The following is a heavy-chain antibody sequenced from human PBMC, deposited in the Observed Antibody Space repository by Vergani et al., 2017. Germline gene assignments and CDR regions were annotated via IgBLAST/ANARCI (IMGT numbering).Heavy chain of an antibody. CDR1: GFTFSSYS. CDR3: ARDQGGFGELFYYYYYYMDV. V-gene: IGHV3-21*01. D-gene: IGHD3-10*01. J-gene: IGHJ6*03. CDR2: ISSSSSYI. Sequence: EVQLVESGGGLVKPGGSLRLSCAASGFTFSSYSMNWVRQAPGKGLEWVSSISSSSSYIYYADSVKGRFTISRDNAKNSLYLQMNRLRAEDTAVYYCARDQGGFGELFYYYYYYMDVWGKGP.